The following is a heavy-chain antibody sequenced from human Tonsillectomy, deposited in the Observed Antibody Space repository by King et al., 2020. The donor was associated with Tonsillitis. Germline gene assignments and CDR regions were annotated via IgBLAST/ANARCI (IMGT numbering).Heavy chain of an antibody. V-gene: IGHV3-15*01. CDR2: IKSKTDGGTT. Sequence: VQLVESGGGLVKPGGSLRLSCAASGFTFSNAWMSWVRQAPGKGLEWVGRIKSKTDGGTTDYAAPVKGRFTISRDDPKNTLYLQMNSLKTDDTAVYYCTIEAHLGGSYYDSSGYTAYWGQGTRVTVSS. CDR3: TIEAHLGGSYYDSSGYTAY. J-gene: IGHJ4*02. CDR1: GFTFSNAW. D-gene: IGHD3-22*01.